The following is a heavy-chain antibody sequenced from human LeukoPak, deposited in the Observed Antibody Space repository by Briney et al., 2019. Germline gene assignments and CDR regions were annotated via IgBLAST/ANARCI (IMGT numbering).Heavy chain of an antibody. CDR3: AKAPVTTCSGASCYPFDY. CDR1: GLSFSNYA. CDR2: IIGGGGST. J-gene: IGHJ4*02. V-gene: IGHV3-23*01. D-gene: IGHD2-15*01. Sequence: GGSLRLSCAVSGLSFSNYAMNWVRQGPGKGLEGGASIIGGGGSTYYSDAVKGRCTISRDSSKNTLYLQMNSLRAGDAAVYYCAKAPVTTCSGASCYPFDYWSQGTLVTVSS.